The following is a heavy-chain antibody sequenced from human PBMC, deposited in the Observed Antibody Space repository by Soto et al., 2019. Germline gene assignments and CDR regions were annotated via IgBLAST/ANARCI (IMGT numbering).Heavy chain of an antibody. CDR3: ARDSDSSGYFDY. CDR2: IYSGGST. CDR1: GFTVSSNY. Sequence: PVGSLRLSCAASGFTVSSNYMSWVRQAPGKGLEWVSVIYSGGSTYYADSVKGRFTISRDNSKNTLYLQMNSLRAEDTAVYYCARDSDSSGYFDYWGQGTLVTVSS. D-gene: IGHD3-22*01. V-gene: IGHV3-53*01. J-gene: IGHJ4*02.